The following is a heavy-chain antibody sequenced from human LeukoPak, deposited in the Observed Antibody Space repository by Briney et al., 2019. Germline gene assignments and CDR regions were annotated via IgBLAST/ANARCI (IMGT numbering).Heavy chain of an antibody. CDR1: GFTFSSYA. V-gene: IGHV3-23*01. J-gene: IGHJ1*01. D-gene: IGHD4-17*01. CDR3: AKEKWDYGDYPEYFQH. Sequence: PGGSLRLSCAASGFTFSSYAMSWVRQAPGKGLEWVSAISGSGGSTYYADSVKGRFTISRDNSKNTLYLQMNSLRAEDTAVYYCAKEKWDYGDYPEYFQHWGQGTLVTVSS. CDR2: ISGSGGST.